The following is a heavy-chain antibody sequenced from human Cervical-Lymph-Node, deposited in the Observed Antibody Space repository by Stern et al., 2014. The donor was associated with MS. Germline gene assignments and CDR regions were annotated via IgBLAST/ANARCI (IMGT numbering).Heavy chain of an antibody. CDR3: SPASAI. Sequence: EVPLVESGGGLVQPGGSLKLSCVVSGLRFSDAAVHWVRQASGKGLEWVGRIRGKAKNYATSYAASVKGRFTLSRADSQNTAYLLMNSLKTEDTAVYYCSPASAIWGQGTAVTVSS. J-gene: IGHJ3*02. CDR1: GLRFSDAA. V-gene: IGHV3-73*02. CDR2: IRGKAKNYAT.